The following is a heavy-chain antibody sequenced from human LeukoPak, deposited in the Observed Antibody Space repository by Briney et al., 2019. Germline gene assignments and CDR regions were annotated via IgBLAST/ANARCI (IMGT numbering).Heavy chain of an antibody. Sequence: SQTLSLTCAISGDSVSSNSAAWNWIRQSPSRGLEWLGRTYYRSKWYNDYAVSVKSRITINPDTSKNQFSLQLNFVTPEDTAVYYCARTSYSSGWLIPYYCYYYMDVWGKGTTVTVSS. CDR1: GDSVSSNSAA. J-gene: IGHJ6*03. D-gene: IGHD6-19*01. CDR2: TYYRSKWYN. V-gene: IGHV6-1*01. CDR3: ARTSYSSGWLIPYYCYYYMDV.